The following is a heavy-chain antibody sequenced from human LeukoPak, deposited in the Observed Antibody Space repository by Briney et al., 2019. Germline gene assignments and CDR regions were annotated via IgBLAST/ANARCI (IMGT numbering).Heavy chain of an antibody. V-gene: IGHV4-59*01. Sequence: SETLSLTCTVSGGSISSYYWSWIRQPPGKGLEWIGYIYYSGSTNYNPSLKSRVTISVDTSKSQFSLKLSSVTAADTAVYYCAIVRGVIPASNWFDPWGQGTLVTVSS. J-gene: IGHJ5*02. D-gene: IGHD3-10*02. CDR1: GGSISSYY. CDR3: AIVRGVIPASNWFDP. CDR2: IYYSGST.